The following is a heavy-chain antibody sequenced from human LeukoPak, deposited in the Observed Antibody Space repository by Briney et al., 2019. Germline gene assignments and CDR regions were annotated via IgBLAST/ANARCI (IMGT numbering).Heavy chain of an antibody. J-gene: IGHJ6*03. CDR2: INAYNGNT. D-gene: IGHD6-6*01. Sequence: ASVKVSCKASGYTFTSYGISWVRQAPGQGLEWMGWINAYNGNTNYAQKLQGRVTMTTDTSTSTAYMELRSLRSDDTAVYYCAKGYGSSSPEVYYYMDVWGKGTTVTVSS. CDR1: GYTFTSYG. V-gene: IGHV1-18*01. CDR3: AKGYGSSSPEVYYYMDV.